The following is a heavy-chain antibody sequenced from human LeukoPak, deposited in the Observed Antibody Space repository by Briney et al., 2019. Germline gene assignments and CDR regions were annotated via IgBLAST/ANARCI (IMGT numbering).Heavy chain of an antibody. CDR3: ARGPGNFDWLFSDYYYYYMDV. J-gene: IGHJ6*03. V-gene: IGHV4-59*08. CDR2: IYYSGST. D-gene: IGHD3-9*01. CDR1: GGSISSYY. Sequence: KPSETLSLTCTVSGGSISSYYWSWIRQPPGKGLEWIGYIYYSGSTNYNPSLKSRVTISVDTSKNQFSLKLSSVTAADTAVYYCARGPGNFDWLFSDYYYYYMDVWGKGTTVTVSS.